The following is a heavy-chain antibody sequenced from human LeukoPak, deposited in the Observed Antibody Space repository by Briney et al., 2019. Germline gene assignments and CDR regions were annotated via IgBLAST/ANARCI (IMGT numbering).Heavy chain of an antibody. CDR2: ISVSGGTT. CDR1: GFTFSSYA. J-gene: IGHJ4*02. V-gene: IGHV3-23*01. CDR3: AKDRATSSGNYYGYFDY. Sequence: QPGGSLRLSCAASGFTFSSYAMSWVRQAPGKGLEWLSAISVSGGTTYYVDSVKGRFTISRDNSKNTVYLQMNSLRAEDTAVYYCAKDRATSSGNYYGYFDYWGQGILVTVSS. D-gene: IGHD1-26*01.